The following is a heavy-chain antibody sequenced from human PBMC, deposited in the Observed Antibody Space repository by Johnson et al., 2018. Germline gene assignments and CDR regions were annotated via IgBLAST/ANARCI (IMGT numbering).Heavy chain of an antibody. CDR2: ISYAGSNK. CDR1: GFTFSSYA. CDR3: ASAGDCSSTSCYKAFDI. Sequence: VQLVQSGGGVVQXGRSLRLXCAASGFTFSSYAMHWVRQAPGKGLEWVAVISYAGSNKYYADSVKGRFPISRDNAKNTLYLQMNSPTAEDRAGYYRASAGDCSSTSCYKAFDIWGQGTMVTVSS. V-gene: IGHV3-30-3*01. J-gene: IGHJ3*02. D-gene: IGHD2-2*02.